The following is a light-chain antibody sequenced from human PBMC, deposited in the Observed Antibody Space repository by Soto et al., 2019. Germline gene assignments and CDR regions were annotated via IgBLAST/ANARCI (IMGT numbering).Light chain of an antibody. J-gene: IGLJ1*01. V-gene: IGLV2-8*01. CDR3: SSYAGSILYV. CDR2: EVS. Sequence: QSVLTQPPSASGSPGQSVTISCTGTSSDAGGYNYVSWYQQHPGKAPKLMIYEVSKRPSGVPDRFSGSKSGNTASLTVSGLQAEDEADYYCSSYAGSILYVFGTGTKVTV. CDR1: SSDAGGYNY.